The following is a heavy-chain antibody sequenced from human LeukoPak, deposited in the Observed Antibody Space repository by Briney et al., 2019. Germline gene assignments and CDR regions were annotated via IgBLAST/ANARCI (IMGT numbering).Heavy chain of an antibody. J-gene: IGHJ4*02. CDR1: GGSISSGGYS. Sequence: SQTLSLTCAVSGGSISSGGYSWSWIRQPPGKGLEWIGYIYHSGSTYYNPSLKSRVTISVDRSKNQFSLKLSSVTAADTAVYYCARVGEMATISSDYWGQGTLVTVSS. V-gene: IGHV4-30-2*01. D-gene: IGHD5-24*01. CDR2: IYHSGST. CDR3: ARVGEMATISSDY.